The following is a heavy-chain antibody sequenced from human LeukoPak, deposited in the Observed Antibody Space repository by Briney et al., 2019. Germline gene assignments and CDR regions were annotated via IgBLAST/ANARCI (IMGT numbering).Heavy chain of an antibody. V-gene: IGHV4-34*01. CDR3: AREVWTSANWFDP. J-gene: IGHJ5*02. CDR1: GGSFSGYY. CDR2: INHSGTT. Sequence: SETLSLTCAVYGGSFSGYYWSWIRQPPGKGLEWIGEINHSGTTYYNPSLKSRVTISVDRSKNQFSLILSSVTAADTAVYYCAREVWTSANWFDPWGQGTLVTVSS. D-gene: IGHD3/OR15-3a*01.